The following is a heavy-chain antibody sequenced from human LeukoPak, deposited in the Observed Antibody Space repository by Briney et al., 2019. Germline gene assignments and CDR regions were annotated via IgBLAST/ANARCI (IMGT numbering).Heavy chain of an antibody. CDR2: IYPGDSGT. CDR3: ARSRDGYNGEDYYYCIDV. J-gene: IGHJ6*03. V-gene: IGHV5-51*01. D-gene: IGHD5-24*01. Sequence: GESLKISCKGSGYSFSNYWIGWVRQMPGKGLEWMGIIYPGDSGTRYSPSFQGQVTISADKSISTAYLQWSSLKASDTAMYYCARSRDGYNGEDYYYCIDVWGKGTTVTVSS. CDR1: GYSFSNYW.